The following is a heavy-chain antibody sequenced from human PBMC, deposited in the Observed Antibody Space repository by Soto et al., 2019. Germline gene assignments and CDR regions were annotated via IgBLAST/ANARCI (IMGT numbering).Heavy chain of an antibody. J-gene: IGHJ4*02. CDR2: ILYDGSKK. D-gene: IGHD3-16*01. V-gene: IGHV3-30*03. Sequence: VQLMESGGGVVHPGGSLRLSCVASGFNLNTYGIYWVRQAPGKGLQWVAQILYDGSKKHDADSVRGRFTITRDNSKNTVYLQMDSLRVDDTAMYYCVRDLALMADYWGQGTLVTVSS. CDR3: VRDLALMADY. CDR1: GFNLNTYG.